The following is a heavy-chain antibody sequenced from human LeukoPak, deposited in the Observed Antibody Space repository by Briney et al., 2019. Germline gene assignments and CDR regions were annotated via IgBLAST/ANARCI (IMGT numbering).Heavy chain of an antibody. Sequence: PGRSLRLSCAASGFTFSSCAMHWVRQAPGKGLEWVAVISYDGSNKYYADSVKGRFTISRDNSKNTLHLQMNSLRAEDTAVYYCASSKSSSAYNWGQGTLVTVSS. CDR3: ASSKSSSAYN. J-gene: IGHJ4*02. CDR2: ISYDGSNK. V-gene: IGHV3-30-3*01. D-gene: IGHD6-6*01. CDR1: GFTFSSCA.